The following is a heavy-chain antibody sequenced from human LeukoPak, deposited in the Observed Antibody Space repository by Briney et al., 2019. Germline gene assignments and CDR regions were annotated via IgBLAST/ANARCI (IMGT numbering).Heavy chain of an antibody. CDR2: IYTTGST. J-gene: IGHJ4*02. CDR1: GGSISSFY. Sequence: SETLSLTCAVSGGSISSFYWSWIWQPAGKGLEWIGRIYTTGSTSYNPSLKSRVTMSVDTSKNQFSLKLRSVTAADTAVYYCARVAGYSYGYVWDYWGQGTLVTVSS. D-gene: IGHD5-18*01. V-gene: IGHV4-4*07. CDR3: ARVAGYSYGYVWDY.